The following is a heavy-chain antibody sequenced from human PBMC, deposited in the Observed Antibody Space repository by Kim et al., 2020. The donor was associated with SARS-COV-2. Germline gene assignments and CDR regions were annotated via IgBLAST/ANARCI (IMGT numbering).Heavy chain of an antibody. CDR1: GFTVSSNY. J-gene: IGHJ4*02. Sequence: GGSLRLSCAASGFTVSSNYMSWVRQAPGKGLEWLSVIYSGGSTYYADSVKGRFTISRDNSKNTLYLQMNSLRAEDTAVYYCARHQLWFGEGYYFDYWGQGTLVTVSS. D-gene: IGHD3-10*01. CDR3: ARHQLWFGEGYYFDY. V-gene: IGHV3-53*01. CDR2: IYSGGST.